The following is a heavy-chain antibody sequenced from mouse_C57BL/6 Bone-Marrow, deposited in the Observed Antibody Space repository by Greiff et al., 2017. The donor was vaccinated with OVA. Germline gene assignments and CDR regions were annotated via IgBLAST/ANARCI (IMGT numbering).Heavy chain of an antibody. D-gene: IGHD2-3*01. V-gene: IGHV1-5*01. J-gene: IGHJ2*01. CDR3: TRWLLAFDY. CDR1: GYTFTSYW. CDR2: IYPGNSET. Sequence: EVQLQQSGTVLARPGASVKMSCKTSGYTFTSYWMHWVKQRPGQGLEGRGAIYPGNSETNYNHKFKSKSKLTSVTTASTTYMKLSSLTNEDSAVYYCTRWLLAFDYWGQGTTLTVSS.